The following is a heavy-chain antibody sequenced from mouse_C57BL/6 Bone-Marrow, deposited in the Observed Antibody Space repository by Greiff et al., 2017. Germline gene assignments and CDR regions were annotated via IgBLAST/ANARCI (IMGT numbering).Heavy chain of an antibody. J-gene: IGHJ4*01. D-gene: IGHD4-1*02. CDR1: GYTFTTYP. CDR3: ARGPTTGYYAMDY. CDR2: FHPYNDDT. V-gene: IGHV1-47*01. Sequence: QVQLKESGAELVKPGASVKMSCKASGYTFTTYPIEWMKQNHGKSLEWIGNFHPYNDDTKYNEKFKGKATLTVEKSSSTVYLELIRLTSDDSAVYYCARGPTTGYYAMDYWGQGTSVTVSS.